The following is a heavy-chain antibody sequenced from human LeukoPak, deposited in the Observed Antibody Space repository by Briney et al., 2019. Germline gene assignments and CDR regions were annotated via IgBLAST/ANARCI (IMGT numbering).Heavy chain of an antibody. CDR1: GFTFSSYS. CDR2: ISSSSSYI. CDR3: AREGRFLEWIFL. D-gene: IGHD3-3*01. J-gene: IGHJ4*02. Sequence: GGSLRLSCAASGFTFSSYSMNWVRQAPGKGLEWVSSISSSSSYIYYADSVKGRFTISRDNAKNSLYLQMNSLRAEDTAVYYCAREGRFLEWIFLWGQGTLVTVSS. V-gene: IGHV3-21*01.